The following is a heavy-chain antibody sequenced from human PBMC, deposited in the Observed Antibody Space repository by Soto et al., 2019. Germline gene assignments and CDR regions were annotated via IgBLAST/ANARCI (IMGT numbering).Heavy chain of an antibody. Sequence: SETLSLTCAVSGGSISSSNWWSWVRQPPGKGLEWIGEIYHSGSTNYNPSLKSRVTISVDKSKNQFSLKLSSVTAADTAVYYCARSPYEITEGRANWFDPWGQGTLVTVSS. CDR1: GGSISSSNW. V-gene: IGHV4-4*02. CDR3: ARSPYEITEGRANWFDP. CDR2: IYHSGST. J-gene: IGHJ5*02. D-gene: IGHD3-10*01.